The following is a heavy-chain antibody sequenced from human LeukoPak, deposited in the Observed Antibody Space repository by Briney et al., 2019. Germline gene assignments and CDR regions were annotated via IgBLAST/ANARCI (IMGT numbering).Heavy chain of an antibody. J-gene: IGHJ4*02. CDR3: ARDWKTNSFDY. Sequence: PGGSLRLSCAASGFTFTTYGMDWVRQAPGKGLEWVAFIYYDGSNIYYADYVKGRFTISRDISKNTLYLQMDSLRAEDTAIYYCARDWKTNSFDYWGQGTLVTVSS. CDR2: IYYDGSNI. CDR1: GFTFTTYG. V-gene: IGHV3-33*01. D-gene: IGHD1-1*01.